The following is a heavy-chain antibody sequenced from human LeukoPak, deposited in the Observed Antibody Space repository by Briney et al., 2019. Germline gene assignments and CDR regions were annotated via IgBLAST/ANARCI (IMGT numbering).Heavy chain of an antibody. V-gene: IGHV4-4*07. J-gene: IGHJ3*02. CDR1: GSSISSYY. D-gene: IGHD6-19*01. CDR3: ASHSSGWYGEAFDI. Sequence: KPSETLSLTCTVSGSSISSYYWSWIRQPAGKGLEWIGRIYTSGSTNYNPSLKSRVTMSVDTSKNQFSLKLSSVTAADTAVYYCASHSSGWYGEAFDIWGQGTMVTVSS. CDR2: IYTSGST.